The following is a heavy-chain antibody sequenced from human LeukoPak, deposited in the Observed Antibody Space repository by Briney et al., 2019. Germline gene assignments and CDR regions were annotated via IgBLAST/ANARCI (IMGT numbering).Heavy chain of an antibody. J-gene: IGHJ4*02. CDR3: ARVQLELRGALDY. Sequence: PGGSLRLSCAASGFTFSSYWMSWVRQAPGKGLEWVANIKQDGSEKYYVDSVKGRFTISRDNAKNSLYLQMNSLRAEDTAVYYCARVQLELRGALDYWGQGTLVTVSS. CDR2: IKQDGSEK. D-gene: IGHD1-7*01. CDR1: GFTFSSYW. V-gene: IGHV3-7*01.